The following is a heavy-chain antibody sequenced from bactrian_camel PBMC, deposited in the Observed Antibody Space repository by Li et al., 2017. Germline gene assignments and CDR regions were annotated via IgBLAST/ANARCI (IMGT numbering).Heavy chain of an antibody. CDR2: ISNTGIT. CDR3: VAYGNMWWWNY. D-gene: IGHD6*01. Sequence: HVQLVESGGGSVQAGGSLKLSCAASGYNFDSCAVGWYRQAPGKEREMVSIISNTGITSYADSVKGRFTISRDNAKNALYLQMNSLKSEDTALYYCVAYGNMWWWNYWGQGTQVTVS. CDR1: GYNFDSCA. V-gene: IGHV3S55*01. J-gene: IGHJ4*01.